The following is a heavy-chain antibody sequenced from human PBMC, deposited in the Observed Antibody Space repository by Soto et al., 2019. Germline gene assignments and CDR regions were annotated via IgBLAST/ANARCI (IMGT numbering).Heavy chain of an antibody. CDR1: GGSISSYY. CDR2: IYYSGST. J-gene: IGHJ4*02. Sequence: LSLTCTVSGGSISSYYWSWIRQPPGKGLEWIGYIYYSGSTNYNPSLKSRVTISVDTSKNQFSLKLSSVTAADTAVYYCARAPPYYYDSSGYYGPFDYWGQGTLVTVS. V-gene: IGHV4-59*01. CDR3: ARAPPYYYDSSGYYGPFDY. D-gene: IGHD3-22*01.